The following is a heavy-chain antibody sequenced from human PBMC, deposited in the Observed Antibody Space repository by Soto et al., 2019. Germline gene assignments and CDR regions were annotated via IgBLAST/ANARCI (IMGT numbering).Heavy chain of an antibody. D-gene: IGHD3-22*01. CDR3: ARGAPVVNDY. CDR1: GGSISGYY. CDR2: IYNSGST. J-gene: IGHJ4*02. Sequence: SETLSLTCTVPGGSISGYYWIWMRQPPGKGLEWIGYIYNSGSTNYNPALKSRVTISVDTSKNQFSLKLSSVTAADTAVYYCARGAPVVNDYWGQGTLVT. V-gene: IGHV4-59*08.